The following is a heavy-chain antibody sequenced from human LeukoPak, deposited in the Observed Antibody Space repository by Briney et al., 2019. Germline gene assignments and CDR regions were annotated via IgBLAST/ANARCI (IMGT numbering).Heavy chain of an antibody. V-gene: IGHV5-51*01. CDR3: ARQEYLVSKITELDY. J-gene: IGHJ4*02. CDR2: IYPSHSDT. CDR1: GYSLSSFC. Sequence: ESLQISCMGSGYSLSSFCIGGARPIRAPGLEWRGIIYPSHSDTRYSPSFRGQVTISVDTSVNTAYLQWSSLKASDTAMYYCARQEYLVSKITELDYWGQGTLVTVSS. D-gene: IGHD1-14*01.